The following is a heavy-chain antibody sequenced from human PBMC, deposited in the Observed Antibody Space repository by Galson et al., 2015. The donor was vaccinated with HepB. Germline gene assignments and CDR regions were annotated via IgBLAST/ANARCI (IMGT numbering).Heavy chain of an antibody. CDR2: ISWNSGSI. CDR3: AKDIEGRGSWYNGDAFDI. J-gene: IGHJ3*02. V-gene: IGHV3-9*01. CDR1: RFTFDDYA. Sequence: SLRLSCAASRFTFDDYAMHWVRQAPGKGLEWVSGISWNSGSIDYADSVKGRFTISRDNAKNSLYLQMNSLRAEDTALYYCAKDIEGRGSWYNGDAFDIWGQGTMVTASS. D-gene: IGHD6-13*01.